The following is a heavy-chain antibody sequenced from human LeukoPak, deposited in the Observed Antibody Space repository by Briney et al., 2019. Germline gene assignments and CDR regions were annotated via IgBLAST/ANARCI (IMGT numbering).Heavy chain of an antibody. J-gene: IGHJ4*02. V-gene: IGHV3-11*06. CDR1: GFTFSDYY. D-gene: IGHD3-3*01. CDR2: ISSSSSYT. Sequence: GGSLRLSCAASGFTFSDYYMSWIRQAPGKGLEWVSYISSSSSYTDYADSVKGRFTISRDNAKNSLYLQMNSLRAEDTAVYYCARAEAYYDFWSGYYYFDYWGQGTLVTVSS. CDR3: ARAEAYYDFWSGYYYFDY.